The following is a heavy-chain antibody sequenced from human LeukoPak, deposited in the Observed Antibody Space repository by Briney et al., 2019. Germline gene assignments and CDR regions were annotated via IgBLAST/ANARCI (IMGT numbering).Heavy chain of an antibody. D-gene: IGHD2-21*02. CDR2: IWSDGSDK. CDR1: GFXFSSYG. J-gene: IGHJ4*02. V-gene: IGHV3-33*01. Sequence: GGSLRLSCAASGFXFSSYGIHWVRQAPGKGQEWVTAIWSDGSDKYYADSVKGRFTISRDNSKLYLQMDSLRVEDTAVYYCARDYCGGDCYNFDYWGQGTLVTVSS. CDR3: ARDYCGGDCYNFDY.